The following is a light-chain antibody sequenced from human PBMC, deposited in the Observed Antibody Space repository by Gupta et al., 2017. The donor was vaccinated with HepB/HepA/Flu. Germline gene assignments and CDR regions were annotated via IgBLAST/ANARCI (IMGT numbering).Light chain of an antibody. CDR2: EVN. J-gene: IGLJ1*01. CDR3: GSCAGDNIFYV. Sequence: YVLPQPASVSGSPGPSITISCIGTGSDVGTYNLVSWYLHHPGKAPKLIIYEVNKRPSGVSDRFSGSKSGNTASLTITGLQAEDEADYYCGSCAGDNIFYVFGSGTEVTVL. CDR1: GSDVGTYNL. V-gene: IGLV2-23*02.